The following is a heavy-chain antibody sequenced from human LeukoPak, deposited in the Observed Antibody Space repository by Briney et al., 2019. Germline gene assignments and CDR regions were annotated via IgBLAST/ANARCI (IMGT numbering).Heavy chain of an antibody. D-gene: IGHD6-25*01. CDR2: IYSGGNT. CDR3: TRDPSEASHPYHFDY. Sequence: GGSLRLSCTVSGFTVSSNSMSWVRQAPGKGLEWVSFIYSGGNTHNSDSVKGRFTISRDNSKNTLYLQMNSLRADDTAVYYCTRDPSEASHPYHFDYWGQGILVTVSS. V-gene: IGHV3-53*05. CDR1: GFTVSSNS. J-gene: IGHJ4*02.